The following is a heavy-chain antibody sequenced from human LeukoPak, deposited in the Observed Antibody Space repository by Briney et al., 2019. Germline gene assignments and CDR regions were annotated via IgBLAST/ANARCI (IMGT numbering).Heavy chain of an antibody. V-gene: IGHV3-48*04. CDR2: ISSSSSTI. J-gene: IGHJ5*02. CDR3: ARETPHNWFDP. CDR1: GFTFSSYS. D-gene: IGHD4-23*01. Sequence: GGSLRLFCAASGFTFSSYSMNWVRQAPGKGLEWVSYISSSSSTIYYADSVKGRFTISRDNAKNSLYLQMNSLRAEDTAVYYCARETPHNWFDPWGQGTLVTVPS.